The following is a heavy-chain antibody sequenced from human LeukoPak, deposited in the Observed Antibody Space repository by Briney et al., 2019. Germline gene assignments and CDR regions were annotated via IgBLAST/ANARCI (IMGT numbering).Heavy chain of an antibody. Sequence: GGSLRLSCATSGFTFDDYAMHWVRQAPGKGLEWVSGITWNSGSIGYADSVKGRFTISRDNAKNSLYLQMNSLRAEDTAVYYCAREPLYDSSGYYYDEGSYYFDSWGQGTLVTVSS. CDR1: GFTFDDYA. D-gene: IGHD3-22*01. V-gene: IGHV3-9*01. CDR2: ITWNSGSI. J-gene: IGHJ4*02. CDR3: AREPLYDSSGYYYDEGSYYFDS.